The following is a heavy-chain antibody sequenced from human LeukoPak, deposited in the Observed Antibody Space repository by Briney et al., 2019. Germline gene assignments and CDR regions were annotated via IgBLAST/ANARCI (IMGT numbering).Heavy chain of an antibody. CDR3: ARVKISTGYYSH. CDR2: INAGNGYT. J-gene: IGHJ4*02. Sequence: GASVKDSCKASGYTFTSYAMHWVRQAPGQRLEWMGWINAGNGYTKYSQKFQGRVTITRDTSASTAYMELSSLRSEDTAVYYCARVKISTGYYSHWGQGTLVTVSS. D-gene: IGHD3-9*01. V-gene: IGHV1-3*01. CDR1: GYTFTSYA.